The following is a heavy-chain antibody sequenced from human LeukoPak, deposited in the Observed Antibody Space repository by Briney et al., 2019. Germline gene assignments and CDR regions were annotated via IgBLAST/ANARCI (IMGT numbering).Heavy chain of an antibody. Sequence: GSLRLSCAASGFTFSSYSMNWVRQAPGKGLEWVSYISSSSSTIYYADSVKGRFTISRDNAKNSLYLQMNSLRAEDTAVYYCARAHSGSYWVFDYWGQGTLVTVSS. CDR2: ISSSSSTI. J-gene: IGHJ4*02. D-gene: IGHD1-26*01. CDR3: ARAHSGSYWVFDY. CDR1: GFTFSSYS. V-gene: IGHV3-48*01.